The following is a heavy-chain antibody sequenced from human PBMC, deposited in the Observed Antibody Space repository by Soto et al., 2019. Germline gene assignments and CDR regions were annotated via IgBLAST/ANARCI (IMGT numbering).Heavy chain of an antibody. CDR3: ARMATFGSLNWFDP. CDR1: GYTLTELS. D-gene: IGHD3-16*01. CDR2: FDPEDGET. J-gene: IGHJ5*02. V-gene: IGHV1-24*01. Sequence: ASVKVSCKVSGYTLTELSMHWVRQAPGKGLEWMGGFDPEDGETIYAQKFQGRVTMTEDTSTDTAYMELSSLRSDDTAIYYCARMATFGSLNWFDPWGQGTLVTVS.